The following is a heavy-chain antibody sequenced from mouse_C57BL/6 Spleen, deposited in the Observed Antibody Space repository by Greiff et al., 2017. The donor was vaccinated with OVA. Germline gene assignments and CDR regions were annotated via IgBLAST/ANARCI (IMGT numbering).Heavy chain of an antibody. CDR1: GYTFTSYW. CDR2: IHPNSGST. V-gene: IGHV1-64*01. D-gene: IGHD4-1*01. J-gene: IGHJ4*01. Sequence: QVQLKQPGAELVKPGASVKLSCKASGYTFTSYWMHWVKQRPGQGLEWIGMIHPNSGSTNYNEKFKSKATLTVDKSSSTAYMQLSSLTSEDSAVYYCARTGLGDYAMDYWGQGTSVTVSS. CDR3: ARTGLGDYAMDY.